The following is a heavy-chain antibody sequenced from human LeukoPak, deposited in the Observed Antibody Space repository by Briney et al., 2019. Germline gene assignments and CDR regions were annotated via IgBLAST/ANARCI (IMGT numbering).Heavy chain of an antibody. CDR1: GFTFNNYA. V-gene: IGHV3-30-3*01. Sequence: PGGSLRLSCAASGFTFNNYAMHWVRQAPGRGLEWVAVISYDGNNKYFADSVKGRFIITRDNSKNTLFLQMNSLRVEDTAVYYCARDPKGGFSYGWGASDIWGQGTMVTVSS. CDR2: ISYDGNNK. CDR3: ARDPKGGFSYGWGASDI. J-gene: IGHJ3*02. D-gene: IGHD5-12*01.